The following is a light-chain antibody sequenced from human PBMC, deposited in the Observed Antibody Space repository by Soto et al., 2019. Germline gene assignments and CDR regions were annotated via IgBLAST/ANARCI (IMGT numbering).Light chain of an antibody. V-gene: IGKV1-33*01. CDR2: DAS. CDR1: QDISNY. Sequence: DIQMTQSPSSLSASVGDRVTITCQASQDISNYLNWYQQKPGKAPKLLIYDASNLETGVPSRFSGSGSGTEFTLTISSLQPDDFATYYCQHYNSYSEAFGQGTKVERK. CDR3: QHYNSYSEA. J-gene: IGKJ1*01.